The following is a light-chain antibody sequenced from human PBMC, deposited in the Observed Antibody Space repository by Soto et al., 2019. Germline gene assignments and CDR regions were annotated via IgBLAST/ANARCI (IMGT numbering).Light chain of an antibody. CDR1: QSVSSNY. Sequence: EIVLTQSPGTLSLSPGERATLSCRASQSVSSNYLAWYQQKLGQAPRLLIYGASSRATGIPDRFSGSGSGTDFTLTISSLEPEDFAVYYCQQRSNWPTFGQGTRLEIK. V-gene: IGKV3D-20*02. CDR3: QQRSNWPT. CDR2: GAS. J-gene: IGKJ5*01.